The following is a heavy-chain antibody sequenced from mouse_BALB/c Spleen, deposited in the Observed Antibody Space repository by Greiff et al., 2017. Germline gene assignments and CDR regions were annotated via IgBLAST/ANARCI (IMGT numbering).Heavy chain of an antibody. CDR1: GYSFTSYY. J-gene: IGHJ3*01. V-gene: IGHV1S135*01. CDR2: IDPFNGGT. Sequence: VQLQQSGPELMKPGASVKISCKASGYSFTSYYMHWVKQSHGKSLEWIGYIDPFNGGTSYNQKFKGKATLTVDKSSSTAYMHLSSLTSEDSAVYYCARLRDGNYAWFAYWGQGTLVTVSA. CDR3: ARLRDGNYAWFAY. D-gene: IGHD2-1*01.